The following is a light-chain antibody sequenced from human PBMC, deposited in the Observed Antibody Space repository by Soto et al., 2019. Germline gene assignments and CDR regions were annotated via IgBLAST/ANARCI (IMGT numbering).Light chain of an antibody. CDR1: SSDVGGYNY. CDR2: NVS. Sequence: QSVLTQAASVSGSPGRSITISCTGTSSDVGGYNYVSWYQQFPGKVPKLLIYNVSNRPSGVSNRFSGSKSGNTASLTISGLQAEDEADYFCTSSTSGSLYVFGTGTKVTVL. V-gene: IGLV2-14*01. CDR3: TSSTSGSLYV. J-gene: IGLJ1*01.